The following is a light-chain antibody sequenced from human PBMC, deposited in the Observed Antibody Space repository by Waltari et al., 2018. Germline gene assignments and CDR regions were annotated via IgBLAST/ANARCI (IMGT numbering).Light chain of an antibody. J-gene: IGKJ4*01. V-gene: IGKV1-27*01. CDR1: QDINIH. CDR2: AAS. Sequence: DIQMTQSPSSLSASVRDRVTISCRASQDINIHLAWYQQKPGKVPDLLIYAASTLRSGVPSRFSGGGSGTYFTLTISSLQPEDFATYYCQKYNDVPQPFGGGTKVEMK. CDR3: QKYNDVPQP.